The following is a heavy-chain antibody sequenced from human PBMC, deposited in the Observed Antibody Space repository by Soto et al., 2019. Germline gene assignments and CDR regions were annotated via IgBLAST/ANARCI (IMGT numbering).Heavy chain of an antibody. CDR1: GFTFSIYS. CDR2: ISSGSSSM. J-gene: IGHJ4*02. D-gene: IGHD3-22*01. V-gene: IGHV3-48*02. CDR3: ARDNHYEGSSYYHAFDY. Sequence: GGSLRLSCTASGFTFSIYSMNWVRQAPGKGLEWVSYISSGSSSMYYADSVKGRFTISRDNAKNSLYLQMNSLRDEDTAVYYWARDNHYEGSSYYHAFDYWGEGALVTVSS.